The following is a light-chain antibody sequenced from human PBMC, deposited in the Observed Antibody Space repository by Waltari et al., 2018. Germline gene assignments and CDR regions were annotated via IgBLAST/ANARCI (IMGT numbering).Light chain of an antibody. J-gene: IGLJ2*01. CDR1: SSDVGGYNY. CDR3: CSYAGSYTLL. CDR2: DVS. Sequence: QSALTQPRSVSGSPGQSVTISCTGTSSDVGGYNYVSWYQQHPGKAPKPMIYDVSKRPSGVPDRFSGSKSGNTASLTISGLQAEDEADYYCCSYAGSYTLLFGGGTELTVL. V-gene: IGLV2-11*01.